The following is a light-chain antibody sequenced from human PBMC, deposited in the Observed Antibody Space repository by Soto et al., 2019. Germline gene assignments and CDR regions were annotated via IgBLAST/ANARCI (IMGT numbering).Light chain of an antibody. J-gene: IGLJ2*01. CDR3: SSYTSRVV. CDR1: SSDVGGYNY. Sequence: QSVLTQPASVSGSPGQSITISCTGTSSDVGGYNYVSWYQQHPGKAPKLMIYEVSNRPSGVSNRFSGSKSGNTASLTIPGLQAEDEADYYCSSYTSRVVFGGGTKVTVL. CDR2: EVS. V-gene: IGLV2-14*01.